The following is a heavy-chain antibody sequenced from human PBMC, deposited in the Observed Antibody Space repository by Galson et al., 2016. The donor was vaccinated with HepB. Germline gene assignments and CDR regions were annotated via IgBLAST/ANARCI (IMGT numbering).Heavy chain of an antibody. J-gene: IGHJ4*02. V-gene: IGHV3-30*07. D-gene: IGHD3-22*01. CDR3: VRDRATYDSSGYWFDY. Sequence: DSVKGRFTISRDTSKNELYLQMNSLRAEDTAVYYCVRDRATYDSSGYWFDYWGQGALVTVSS.